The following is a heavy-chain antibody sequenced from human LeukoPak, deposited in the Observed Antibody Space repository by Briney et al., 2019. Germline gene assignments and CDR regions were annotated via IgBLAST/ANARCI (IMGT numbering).Heavy chain of an antibody. CDR2: INVGNGNT. V-gene: IGHV1-3*01. CDR3: ARELLRSDGFDY. Sequence: ASVKASCKASEYIFSSYSMHWVRQAPGQRLEWMGWINVGNGNTKYSQKFQGRVTITRDTSASTAYMELSSLRSEDTAVYYCARELLRSDGFDYWGQGTLVTVSS. CDR1: EYIFSSYS. D-gene: IGHD1-26*01. J-gene: IGHJ4*02.